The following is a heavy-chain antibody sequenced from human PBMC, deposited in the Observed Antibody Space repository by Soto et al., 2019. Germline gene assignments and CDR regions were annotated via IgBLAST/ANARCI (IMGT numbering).Heavy chain of an antibody. CDR3: ARVLRGYGGAVWSYHDY. D-gene: IGHD2-21*01. Sequence: PSETLSLTCIVSGGSISSGGYFWSWIRQHPGKGLERIGYSHYSGSTYYNPSVNSRFTISIDTSKNRFSLKLSSVTAADTAVYYCARVLRGYGGAVWSYHDYWGPGTLVTASS. CDR2: SHYSGST. CDR1: GGSISSGGYF. V-gene: IGHV4-31*03. J-gene: IGHJ4*02.